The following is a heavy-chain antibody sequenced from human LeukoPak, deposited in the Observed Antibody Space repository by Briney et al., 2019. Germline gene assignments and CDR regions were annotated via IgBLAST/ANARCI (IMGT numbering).Heavy chain of an antibody. J-gene: IGHJ4*02. V-gene: IGHV3-23*01. CDR1: GFTFSSYA. Sequence: GGSLRLSCAASGFTFSSYAMSWVRQAPGKGLEWVSAISGSGGSTYYADSVKGRFTISRDNSENTLYLQMNSLRAEDTAVYYCANLVSYGDDDYWGQGTLVTVSS. D-gene: IGHD4-17*01. CDR3: ANLVSYGDDDY. CDR2: ISGSGGST.